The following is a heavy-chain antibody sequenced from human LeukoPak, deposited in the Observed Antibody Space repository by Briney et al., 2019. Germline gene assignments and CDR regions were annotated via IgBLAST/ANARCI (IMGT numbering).Heavy chain of an antibody. J-gene: IGHJ4*02. V-gene: IGHV3-23*01. Sequence: GGSLRLSCAASGFIFSSYAMSWVRQTPGKGLGWVSRVSASGGRTYYADSVKGRFTISRDNSKNTLYLQMNSLRAEDTAVYYCAAGTIRGIIPPEDYWGQGTLVTVSS. CDR1: GFIFSSYA. CDR2: VSASGGRT. D-gene: IGHD3-10*01. CDR3: AAGTIRGIIPPEDY.